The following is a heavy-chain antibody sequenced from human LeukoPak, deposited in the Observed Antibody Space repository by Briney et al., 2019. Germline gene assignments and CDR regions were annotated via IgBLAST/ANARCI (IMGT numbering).Heavy chain of an antibody. V-gene: IGHV3-11*01. D-gene: IGHD4-11*01. CDR2: ISSSGSTI. Sequence: PGGSLRLSCAASGFTFSDYYMSWIRQAPGKRLEWVSYISSSGSTIYYADSVKGRFTISRDNAKNSLYLQMNSLRAEDTAVYYCARGPTVTSSYYYYGMDVWGQGTTVTVSS. J-gene: IGHJ6*02. CDR3: ARGPTVTSSYYYYGMDV. CDR1: GFTFSDYY.